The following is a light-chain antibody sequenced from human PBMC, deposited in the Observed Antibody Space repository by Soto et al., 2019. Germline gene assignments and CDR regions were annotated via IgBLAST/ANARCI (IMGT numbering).Light chain of an antibody. CDR2: EVS. J-gene: IGLJ1*01. Sequence: QSVLTQPASVSGSPGQSLTISCTGTSSDVGGYNYVSWYQQHPGKGPKLMIYEVSNRPSGVSNRFSGSKSGNTATLTISGLQAEDEADYDCSSYTSTTTRVFGTGTKVTVL. CDR1: SSDVGGYNY. V-gene: IGLV2-14*03. CDR3: SSYTSTTTRV.